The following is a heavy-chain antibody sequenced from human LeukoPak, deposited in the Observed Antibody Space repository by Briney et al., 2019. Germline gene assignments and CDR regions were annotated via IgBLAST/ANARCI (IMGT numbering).Heavy chain of an antibody. CDR2: IGGSGDAT. CDR1: GFTFSSYA. J-gene: IGHJ4*02. V-gene: IGHV3-23*01. CDR3: AKDRMVGGGSNENY. D-gene: IGHD3-10*01. Sequence: GGSLRLSCAASGFTFSSYAMTWVRQAPGKGLEWVSTIGGSGDATYYADTVKGRFTISRDNSKNTLYLQMNSLRAEDTAVYYCAKDRMVGGGSNENYWGQGTLVTVSS.